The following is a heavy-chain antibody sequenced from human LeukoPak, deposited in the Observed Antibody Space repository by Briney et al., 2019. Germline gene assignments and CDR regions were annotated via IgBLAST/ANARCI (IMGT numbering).Heavy chain of an antibody. CDR1: GFAFSNYA. V-gene: IGHV3-23*01. D-gene: IGHD3-10*01. CDR2: ISGSGGTT. CDR3: AKDVVRGVMWYFDY. Sequence: GGSLRLSCAASGFAFSNYAMSWVRQAPGKGLEWVSPISGSGGTTYYAGSVKGRFTFSRDNSKNTLYLQMNSLRAEDTAVYYCAKDVVRGVMWYFDYWGQGTLVTVSS. J-gene: IGHJ4*02.